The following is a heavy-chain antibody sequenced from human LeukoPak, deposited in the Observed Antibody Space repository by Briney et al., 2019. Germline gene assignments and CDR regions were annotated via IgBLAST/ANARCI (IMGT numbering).Heavy chain of an antibody. CDR1: GFTFSSYW. Sequence: GGSLRLSCAASGFTFSSYWMSWVRQAPGKGLEWVANIKQDGSEKYYVDSVKGRFTISRDNAKNSLYLQMNSLRAEDTAVYYCARDYGDYSGYFDYWGQGTLVTVSS. J-gene: IGHJ4*02. CDR3: ARDYGDYSGYFDY. D-gene: IGHD4-17*01. V-gene: IGHV3-7*01. CDR2: IKQDGSEK.